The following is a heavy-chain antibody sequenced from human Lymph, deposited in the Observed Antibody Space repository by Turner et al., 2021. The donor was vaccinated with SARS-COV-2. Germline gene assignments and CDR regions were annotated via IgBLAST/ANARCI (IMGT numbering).Heavy chain of an antibody. CDR2: IYYSGSN. CDR3: ARLVRRAEYYFDY. D-gene: IGHD3-10*01. Sequence: QLQLQESGTGLVKPSETLSLTCTVSGGSISSSSHYWGWIRQRPGRGLEWIGHIYYSGSNYYNPSLKSRVTISVDTSKNQFSLKLSSVTAADTAVYYCARLVRRAEYYFDYWGQGTLVTVSS. J-gene: IGHJ4*02. V-gene: IGHV4-39*01. CDR1: GGSISSSSHY.